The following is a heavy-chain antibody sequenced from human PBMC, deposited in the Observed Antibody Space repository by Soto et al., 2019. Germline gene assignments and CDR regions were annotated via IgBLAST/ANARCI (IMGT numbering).Heavy chain of an antibody. Sequence: GGSLRLSCAASGFTFSSYSMNWVRQAPGKGLEWVSSISSSSSYIYYADSVKGRFTISRDNAKNSLYLQMNSLRAEDTAVYYCARDGIAAAGSYDYWGQGTLVTVSS. D-gene: IGHD6-13*01. V-gene: IGHV3-21*01. CDR3: ARDGIAAAGSYDY. CDR2: ISSSSSYI. CDR1: GFTFSSYS. J-gene: IGHJ4*02.